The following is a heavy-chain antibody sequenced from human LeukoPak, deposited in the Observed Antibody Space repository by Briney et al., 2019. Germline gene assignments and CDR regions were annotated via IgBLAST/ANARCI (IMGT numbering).Heavy chain of an antibody. Sequence: GWSLRLSCAASGFTFDDYAMHWVRQAPGKGLEWVSGISWNSGSIGYADSVKGRFTISRDNAKNSLFLQMNSLRAEDTALYYCTKESDYDILTGDFDYWGQGTLVTVSS. CDR1: GFTFDDYA. CDR2: ISWNSGSI. D-gene: IGHD3-9*01. V-gene: IGHV3-9*01. J-gene: IGHJ4*02. CDR3: TKESDYDILTGDFDY.